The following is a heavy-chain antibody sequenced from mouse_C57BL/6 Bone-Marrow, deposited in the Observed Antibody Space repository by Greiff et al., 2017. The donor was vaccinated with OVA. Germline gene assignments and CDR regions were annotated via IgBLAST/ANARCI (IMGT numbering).Heavy chain of an antibody. CDR3: TRRRVEGFAY. J-gene: IGHJ3*01. CDR1: GYTFTSYC. Sequence: VQLQQSGTVLVMPGASVKMSCKTSGYTFTSYCMHWVKQRPGQGLEWIGAIYPGNSDTCYNQKFKGKAKLTAVTSASTAYMELSSLTNEDSAVYYCTRRRVEGFAYWGQGTLVTVSA. V-gene: IGHV1-5*01. CDR2: IYPGNSDT.